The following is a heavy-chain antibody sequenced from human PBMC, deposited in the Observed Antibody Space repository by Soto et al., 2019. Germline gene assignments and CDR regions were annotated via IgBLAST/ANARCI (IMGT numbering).Heavy chain of an antibody. Sequence: SCKASGGTFTSHAMHWVRQTPGKGLEWVAAISYDEVDKKYASSVKGRFTVSRDNVKNALSLQMNSLRREDTAVYYCAKDSGYQLPDNYFYYGLDVWGQGTTVTVSS. CDR2: ISYDEVDK. D-gene: IGHD2-2*01. V-gene: IGHV3-30*18. CDR3: AKDSGYQLPDNYFYYGLDV. CDR1: GGTFTSHA. J-gene: IGHJ6*02.